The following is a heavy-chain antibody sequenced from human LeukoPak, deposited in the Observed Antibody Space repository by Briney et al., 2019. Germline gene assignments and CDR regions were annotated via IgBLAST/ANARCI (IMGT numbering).Heavy chain of an antibody. CDR3: ASGQQRLADYYGMDV. D-gene: IGHD6-25*01. CDR1: GFTVSSNY. CDR2: IYSGGST. V-gene: IGHV3-53*01. J-gene: IGHJ6*02. Sequence: PGGSLRLSCAASGFTVSSNYMSWVRQAPGKGLEWVSVIYSGGSTYYADSVKGRFTISRDNSKNTLYLQMNSLRAEDTAVYYCASGQQRLADYYGMDVWGQGTTVTVSS.